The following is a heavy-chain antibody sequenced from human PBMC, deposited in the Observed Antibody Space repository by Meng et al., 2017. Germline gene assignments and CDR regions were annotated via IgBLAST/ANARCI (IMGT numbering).Heavy chain of an antibody. J-gene: IGHJ6*02. CDR3: AGGYYFYYGMDV. D-gene: IGHD2-15*01. V-gene: IGHV3-21*01. CDR2: ISSSSSYI. CDR1: GFTFSSYS. Sequence: GESLKIFCAASGFTFSSYSMNWVRQAPGKGLEWVSSISSSSSYIYYADSVKGRFTISRDNAKNSLYLQMNSLRAEDTAVYCCAGGYYFYYGMDVWGQGTTVTVSS.